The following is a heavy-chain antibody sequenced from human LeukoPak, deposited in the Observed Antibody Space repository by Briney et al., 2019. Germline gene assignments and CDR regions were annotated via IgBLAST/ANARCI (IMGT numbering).Heavy chain of an antibody. J-gene: IGHJ6*02. CDR1: GFTFSSYG. D-gene: IGHD4-23*01. V-gene: IGHV3-33*01. CDR2: IWCDGSNQ. Sequence: PGGSLRLSCAASGFTFSSYGMLWVRQAPGKGLEWVAGIWCDGSNQYYADSVKGRFTISRDNSKNTLYLQMNSLRAEDTAVYYCARDPGYGGNSLYYYYYGMDVWGQGTTVTVSS. CDR3: ARDPGYGGNSLYYYYYGMDV.